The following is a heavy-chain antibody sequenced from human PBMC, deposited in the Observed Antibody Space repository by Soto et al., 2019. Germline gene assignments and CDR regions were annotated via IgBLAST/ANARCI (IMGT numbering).Heavy chain of an antibody. CDR2: ISYDGTKK. Sequence: QVQLVESGGGVVQPGRSLRLSCESSGFTFGNYAMHWVRQAPGKGLEWVAVISYDGTKKYYADSVEGRFTISRDNSKNPVYLKISGLRTDDTALYYWAIVSPSSRAAEPWGQGTLVTVS. CDR1: GFTFGNYA. J-gene: IGHJ5*02. D-gene: IGHD6-13*01. V-gene: IGHV3-30-3*01. CDR3: AIVSPSSRAAEP.